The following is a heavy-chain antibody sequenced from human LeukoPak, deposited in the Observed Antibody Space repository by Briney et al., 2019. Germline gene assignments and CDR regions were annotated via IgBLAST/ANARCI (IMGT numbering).Heavy chain of an antibody. CDR3: SISGLQFDY. J-gene: IGHJ4*02. D-gene: IGHD1-26*01. Sequence: SETLSLPCTVSDALITSGTDYWTWIPQPAGKTLECSGRISTSGSTNYNPSLKSRVTISVDTSRNQFSLKLDSVTATDTAVYFCSISGLQFDYWSPGTLVTVSS. CDR1: DALITSGTDY. V-gene: IGHV4-61*02. CDR2: ISTSGST.